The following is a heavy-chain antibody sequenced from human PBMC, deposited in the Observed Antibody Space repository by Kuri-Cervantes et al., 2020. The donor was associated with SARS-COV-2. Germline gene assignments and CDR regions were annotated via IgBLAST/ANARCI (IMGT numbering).Heavy chain of an antibody. CDR2: IYYSGST. D-gene: IGHD5-18*01. Sequence: SETLSLTCTVSGGSISSYYWSWIRQPPGKGLEWIGYIYYSGSTNYNPSLKSRVTISVDTSKNQFSLKLSSVTAADTAVYYCARCGYSYGYYNSFDYWGQGTPVTVSS. CDR1: GGSISSYY. CDR3: ARCGYSYGYYNSFDY. J-gene: IGHJ4*02. V-gene: IGHV4-59*01.